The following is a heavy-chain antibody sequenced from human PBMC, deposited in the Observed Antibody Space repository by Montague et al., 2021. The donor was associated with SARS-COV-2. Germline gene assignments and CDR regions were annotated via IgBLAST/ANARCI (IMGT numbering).Heavy chain of an antibody. CDR2: MRRDASTQ. D-gene: IGHD2-15*01. CDR3: ATEGSGTWTPTH. CDR1: GFSFSDYS. Sequence: SLRLSCAVSGFSFSDYSMHWVRQLPGMGLEWVAVMRRDASTQFYGDSVRGRFSISRDNSRSTLSLQMNILRPEDTALYYCATEGSGTWTPTHWGQGTPVIVAS. V-gene: IGHV3-30*04. J-gene: IGHJ4*02.